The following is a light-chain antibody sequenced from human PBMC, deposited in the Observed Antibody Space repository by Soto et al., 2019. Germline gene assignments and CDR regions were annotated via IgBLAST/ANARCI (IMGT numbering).Light chain of an antibody. CDR2: GAS. CDR3: QQYNNWPV. CDR1: QSISSN. Sequence: EIVMTQSPATLSVSPGERATLSCGASQSISSNLAWYQQKPGQAPRLLIYGASTRATGIPARFSGSGSGTEFTLTISSLQSEDFAVYYCQQYNNWPVFGQGTKV. J-gene: IGKJ1*01. V-gene: IGKV3-15*01.